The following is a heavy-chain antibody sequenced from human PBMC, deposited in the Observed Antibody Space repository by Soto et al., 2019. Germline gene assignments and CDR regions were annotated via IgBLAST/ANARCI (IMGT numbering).Heavy chain of an antibody. CDR3: ARCFSYLPGNKYYFVY. CDR1: GDSVSSNSAA. Sequence: QTLSLTCAISGDSVSSNSAAWNWIRQSPSRGLEWLGRTYYRSKWYNDYAVSVKSRITINPDTSKNQFSLQLNSVTPEDTAVYYCARCFSYLPGNKYYFVYWCQATFVSV. D-gene: IGHD1-1*01. CDR2: TYYRSKWYN. J-gene: IGHJ4*02. V-gene: IGHV6-1*01.